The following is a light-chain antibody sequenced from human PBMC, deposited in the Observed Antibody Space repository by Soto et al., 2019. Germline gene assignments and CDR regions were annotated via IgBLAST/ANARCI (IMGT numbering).Light chain of an antibody. CDR2: GVT. CDR3: SSYTSTSTLYV. Sequence: QSALTQPASVSGFPGQSITISCTGTDSDVGGYDYVSWYQQHPGKAPKLMIYGVTNRPSGVSSRFSGSKSGNTASLTISGLQAEDEADYYCSSYTSTSTLYVFGTGTKLTVL. J-gene: IGLJ1*01. V-gene: IGLV2-14*01. CDR1: DSDVGGYDY.